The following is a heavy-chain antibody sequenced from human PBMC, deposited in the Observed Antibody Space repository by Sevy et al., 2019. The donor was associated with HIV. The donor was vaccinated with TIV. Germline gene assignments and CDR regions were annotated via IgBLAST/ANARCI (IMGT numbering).Heavy chain of an antibody. J-gene: IGHJ6*03. V-gene: IGHV3-7*03. CDR1: GFTFNTYW. Sequence: GGSLRLSCAVSGFTFNTYWMSWVRQAPGKGREWVANINQDGSEKYYVDSVKGRFTISRDNPKNSLYLQMNSLRAEDTAVYYCARDGHYMDVWGKGTTVTVSS. CDR2: INQDGSEK. CDR3: ARDGHYMDV.